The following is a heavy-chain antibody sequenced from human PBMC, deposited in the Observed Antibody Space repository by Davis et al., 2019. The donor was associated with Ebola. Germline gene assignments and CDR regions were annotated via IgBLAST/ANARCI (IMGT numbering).Heavy chain of an antibody. CDR2: IRYDGSNK. D-gene: IGHD6-13*01. CDR3: AWFFSAPYSSSLET. V-gene: IGHV3-30*02. CDR1: GFTFSSYG. J-gene: IGHJ5*02. Sequence: GESLKISCAASGFTFSSYGMHWVRQAPGKGLEWVAFIRYDGSNKYYADSVKGRFTISRDNSKNTLYLQMNSLRAEDTAVYYCAWFFSAPYSSSLETWGQGTLVTVSS.